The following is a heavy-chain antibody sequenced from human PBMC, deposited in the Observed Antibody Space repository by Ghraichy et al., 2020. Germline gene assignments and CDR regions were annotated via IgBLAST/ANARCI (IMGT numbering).Heavy chain of an antibody. CDR1: GGSISSYY. J-gene: IGHJ5*02. CDR3: ARVITMIDSNWFDP. V-gene: IGHV4-59*01. CDR2: IYYSGST. Sequence: ESLNISCTVSGGSISSYYWSWIRQPPGKGLEWIGYIYYSGSTNYNPSLKSRVTISVDTSKNQFSLKLSSVTAADTAVYYCARVITMIDSNWFDPWGQGTLVTVSS. D-gene: IGHD3-22*01.